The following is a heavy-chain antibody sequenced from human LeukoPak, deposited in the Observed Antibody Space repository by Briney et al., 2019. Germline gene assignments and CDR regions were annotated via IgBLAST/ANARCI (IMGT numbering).Heavy chain of an antibody. V-gene: IGHV1-2*02. CDR3: ARGLPYCGGDCYYDY. CDR2: INPNSGGT. D-gene: IGHD2-21*01. Sequence: GASVKVSCKASGYTFTGYYMHWVRQDPGQGLEWMGWINPNSGGTNYAQKFQGRVTMTRDTSINTAYMELSRLRSDDTAVYYCARGLPYCGGDCYYDYWGQGTLVTVSS. CDR1: GYTFTGYY. J-gene: IGHJ4*02.